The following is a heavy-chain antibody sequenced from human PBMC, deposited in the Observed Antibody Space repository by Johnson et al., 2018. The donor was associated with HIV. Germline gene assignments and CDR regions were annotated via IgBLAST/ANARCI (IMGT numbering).Heavy chain of an antibody. D-gene: IGHD1-1*01. Sequence: VQLVESGGGLVQPGGSLRLSCAASGFTFSSYDMHWVRQATGKGLEWVSAIGTAGDTYYPDSVKGRYTTSRENDKNSLYLQMNRLRAEDTALYYCARWVTTPTRRAFDIWGQGTTVTVSS. CDR2: IGTAGDT. CDR1: GFTFSSYD. J-gene: IGHJ3*02. CDR3: ARWVTTPTRRAFDI. V-gene: IGHV3-13*01.